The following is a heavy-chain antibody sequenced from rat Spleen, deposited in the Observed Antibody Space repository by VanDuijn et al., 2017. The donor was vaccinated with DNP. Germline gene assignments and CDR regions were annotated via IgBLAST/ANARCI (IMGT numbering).Heavy chain of an antibody. Sequence: EVQLVESGGGLVQPGRSLKLSCAASGFTFSNHGMAWVRQAPTKGLEWVASISTGGGNAYYRDSVKGRFTTSRDNAKNTQYLQMDSLRSEDTATYYCARGVHGGYEDWFAYWGQGTLVTVSS. CDR3: ARGVHGGYEDWFAY. V-gene: IGHV5S13*01. D-gene: IGHD1-11*01. CDR1: GFTFSNHG. CDR2: ISTGGGNA. J-gene: IGHJ3*01.